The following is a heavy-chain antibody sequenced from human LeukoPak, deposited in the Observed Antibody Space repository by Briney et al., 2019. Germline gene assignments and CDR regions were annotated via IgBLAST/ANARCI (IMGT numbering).Heavy chain of an antibody. CDR1: GFTFSSYA. V-gene: IGHV3-23*01. D-gene: IGHD2-21*02. CDR3: AKSDCGGDCHLLDY. CDR2: FGGSGGTI. Sequence: GGSLRLSCGASGFTFSSYAMSWVRQAPGKGQEWVSHFGGSGGTIYYADSVKGRFTISRDNSKNTLYLQMISLRAEDTAVYYCAKSDCGGDCHLLDYWGQGTLVTVSS. J-gene: IGHJ4*02.